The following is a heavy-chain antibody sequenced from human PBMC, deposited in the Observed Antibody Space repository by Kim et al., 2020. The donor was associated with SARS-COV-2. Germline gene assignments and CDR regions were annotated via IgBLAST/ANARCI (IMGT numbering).Heavy chain of an antibody. J-gene: IGHJ5*02. V-gene: IGHV4-31*03. CDR1: GGSISSGGYY. Sequence: SETLSLTCTVSGGSISSGGYYWSWIRQHPGKGLEWIGYIYYSGSTYYNPSLKSRVTISVDTSKNQFSLKLSSVTAADTAVYYCARIPIAAAGTNWFDPWGQGTLVTVAS. CDR3: ARIPIAAAGTNWFDP. D-gene: IGHD6-13*01. CDR2: IYYSGST.